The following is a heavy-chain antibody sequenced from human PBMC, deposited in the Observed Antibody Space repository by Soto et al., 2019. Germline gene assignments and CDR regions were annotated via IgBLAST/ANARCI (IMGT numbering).Heavy chain of an antibody. CDR3: ARDAPGVAPA. D-gene: IGHD2-15*01. J-gene: IGHJ5*02. CDR1: GGSFSGYY. CDR2: INHNGIT. V-gene: IGHV4-34*09. Sequence: PSETLSLTCAISGGSFSGYYWSWIRQHPGRGLEWIGYINHNGITNYSPALKSRLLISIDTSKSQFSLRLTSVTAADTAVYYCARDAPGVAPAWGQGTRVTVSS.